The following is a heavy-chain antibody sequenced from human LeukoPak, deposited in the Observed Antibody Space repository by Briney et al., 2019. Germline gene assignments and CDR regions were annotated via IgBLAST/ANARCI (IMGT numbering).Heavy chain of an antibody. CDR1: GGSISSSSYY. J-gene: IGHJ4*02. D-gene: IGHD5-12*01. CDR3: AGRLGGYNY. Sequence: SETLSLTCTVSGGSISSSSYYWDWIRQPPGERLEWIGSIYYSGGTYYNPSLKSRVTISVDTSKNQFSLKLSSVTAADTAVYYCAGRLGGYNYWGQGTLVTVSS. CDR2: IYYSGGT. V-gene: IGHV4-39*01.